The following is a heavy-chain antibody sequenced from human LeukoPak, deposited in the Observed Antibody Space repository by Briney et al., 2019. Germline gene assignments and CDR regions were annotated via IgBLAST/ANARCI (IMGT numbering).Heavy chain of an antibody. J-gene: IGHJ3*02. Sequence: PSETLSLTCTVSGDSISDYYRSWIRQPAGKGLELIGRIYTNGITNYNPSLKSRVTTSVDTSKNQLSLRLSSVTAADTAVYYCARGVMTAIFAFDIWGQGTMVTVSS. V-gene: IGHV4-4*07. D-gene: IGHD2-21*02. CDR2: IYTNGIT. CDR3: ARGVMTAIFAFDI. CDR1: GDSISDYY.